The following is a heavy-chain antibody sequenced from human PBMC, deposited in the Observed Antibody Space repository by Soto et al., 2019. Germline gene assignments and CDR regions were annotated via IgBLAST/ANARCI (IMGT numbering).Heavy chain of an antibody. CDR3: VMVDNYVTPTPQDV. Sequence: QVQLVQSGDEVKKPGASVKVSCKASGYIFVNYGIAWVRQAPGQGLEWMGWISPYTGNTHSASKVQGRLTMTPNKSTSTAYMDLGSLTSDDTAVYYCVMVDNYVTPTPQDVWGQGTTVTVSS. V-gene: IGHV1-18*01. D-gene: IGHD3-16*01. CDR1: GYIFVNYG. J-gene: IGHJ6*02. CDR2: ISPYTGNT.